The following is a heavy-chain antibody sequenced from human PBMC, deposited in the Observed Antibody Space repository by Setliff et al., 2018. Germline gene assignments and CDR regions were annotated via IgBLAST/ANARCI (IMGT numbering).Heavy chain of an antibody. CDR3: RQAVVGRDVFDI. V-gene: IGHV4-34*01. Sequence: PSETLSLTCNVYGESFDTYYWSWIRQPPGKGLEWFGEIDQSGSGDYNPSFKGRVTISVDTSKKQFSLTLSSVTAADTALYYCRQAVVGRDVFDIWAKGQWSPSPQ. D-gene: IGHD1-1*01. J-gene: IGHJ3*02. CDR2: IDQSGSG. CDR1: GESFDTYY.